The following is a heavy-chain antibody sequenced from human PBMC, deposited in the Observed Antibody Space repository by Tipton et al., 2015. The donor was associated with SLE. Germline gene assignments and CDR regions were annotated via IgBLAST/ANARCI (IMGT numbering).Heavy chain of an antibody. CDR2: IYHSGST. J-gene: IGHJ3*02. CDR1: GHSISSGYY. V-gene: IGHV4-38-2*02. Sequence: LRLSCTVSGHSISSGYYWGWIRQPPGKGLEYIGSIYHSGSTFYNPSLKSRVTISVDTSKNQFSLKLSSVTAADTAVYYCAGDSGEIAFDIWGQGTMVTVSS. D-gene: IGHD3-10*01. CDR3: AGDSGEIAFDI.